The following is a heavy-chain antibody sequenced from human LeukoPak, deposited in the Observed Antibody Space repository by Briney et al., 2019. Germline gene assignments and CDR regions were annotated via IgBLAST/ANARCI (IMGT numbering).Heavy chain of an antibody. CDR1: GFTFSSYW. V-gene: IGHV3-7*01. J-gene: IGHJ4*02. CDR2: IKQDGSEK. Sequence: GGSLRLSCAASGFTFSSYWMSWVRQAPGKGLEWVANIKQDGSEKNYVDSVKGRFTISRDNAKNSLDLQMNSLRGEDTAVYYCARAGGYASSWAYWGQGTLVSVSS. D-gene: IGHD5-12*01. CDR3: ARAGGYASSWAY.